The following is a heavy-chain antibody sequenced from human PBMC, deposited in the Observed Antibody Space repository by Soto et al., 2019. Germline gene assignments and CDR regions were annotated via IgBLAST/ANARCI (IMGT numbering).Heavy chain of an antibody. J-gene: IGHJ6*02. CDR3: ARADRGSGYGMDV. CDR1: GGSISSSNW. V-gene: IGHV4-4*02. CDR2: IYHSGST. D-gene: IGHD3-10*01. Sequence: SETLSLTCAVSGGSISSSNWWSWVRQPPGKGLEWIGEIYHSGSTNDNPSLKSRVTISVDKSKNQFSLKLSSVTAADTAVYYCARADRGSGYGMDVWGQGTTVTV.